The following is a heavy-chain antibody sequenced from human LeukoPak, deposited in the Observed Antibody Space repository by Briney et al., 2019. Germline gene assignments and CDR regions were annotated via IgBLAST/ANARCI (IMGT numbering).Heavy chain of an antibody. Sequence: GGSLRLSCAASGFSFSSYGMSWVRQAPGKGLEWVSAVSGRGISTYYADSVKGRFTISRDNSKNTLYLQINSLSAGDTAVYYCAKKIRGQHPLGAAFDSWGPGTLVAVSS. D-gene: IGHD1-26*01. CDR1: GFSFSSYG. CDR2: VSGRGIST. V-gene: IGHV3-23*01. J-gene: IGHJ4*02. CDR3: AKKIRGQHPLGAAFDS.